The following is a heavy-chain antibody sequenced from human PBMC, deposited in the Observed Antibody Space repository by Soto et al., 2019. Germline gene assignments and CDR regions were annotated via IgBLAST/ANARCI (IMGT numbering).Heavy chain of an antibody. V-gene: IGHV4-34*01. CDR3: ARPYSSSWSPFDY. Sequence: QVQLQQWGAGLLKPSETLSLTCAVYGGSFSGYYWSWIRQPPGKGLEWIGEINQSGSTNYNPSLKSRVTISVDTSKHQFSLKLSSVTAADTAVYYCARPYSSSWSPFDYWGQGTLVTVSS. CDR2: INQSGST. D-gene: IGHD6-13*01. J-gene: IGHJ4*02. CDR1: GGSFSGYY.